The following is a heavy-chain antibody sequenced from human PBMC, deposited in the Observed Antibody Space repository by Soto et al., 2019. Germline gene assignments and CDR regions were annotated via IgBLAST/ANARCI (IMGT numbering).Heavy chain of an antibody. D-gene: IGHD1-26*01. J-gene: IGHJ3*02. CDR2: MYNSGNT. CDR3: ARSLGYYAFDI. CDR1: GGSISSGGYY. Sequence: QVQLQESGPGLVKPSQTLSLTCTVSGGSISSGGYYWNWIRQHPGKGLEWIGYMYNSGNTYYNPSLKSRVTVSVDTSKSQFSLKLSSVTAADTAVYYCARSLGYYAFDIWGQGTVVTVSS. V-gene: IGHV4-31*03.